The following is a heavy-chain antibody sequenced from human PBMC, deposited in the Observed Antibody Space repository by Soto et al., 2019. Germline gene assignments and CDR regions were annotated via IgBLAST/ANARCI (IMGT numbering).Heavy chain of an antibody. J-gene: IGHJ4*02. Sequence: GGSLSLACEASGFTFSRVNMNWVRQVPGKGLEWVASISSGSSDTWYADSVKGRFIISRDNAQNSLFLQMNTLRPEDTAMYYCARVAYWGPGTQVTVSS. CDR1: GFTFSRVN. CDR2: ISSGSSDT. V-gene: IGHV3-21*01. CDR3: ARVAY.